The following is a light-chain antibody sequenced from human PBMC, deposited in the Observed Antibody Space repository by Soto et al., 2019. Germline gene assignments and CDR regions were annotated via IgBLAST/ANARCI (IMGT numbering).Light chain of an antibody. J-gene: IGKJ1*01. Sequence: ETVLTQSPGTLSLSPGERATLSCRASQTIRSNYLAWYRQTPGQAPRLLIYGASNRATGIADRFSGSGSGTDFTLIISRLEPEYFALYYCQQYGSSPWTFGQGTNVEIK. CDR1: QTIRSNY. V-gene: IGKV3-20*01. CDR3: QQYGSSPWT. CDR2: GAS.